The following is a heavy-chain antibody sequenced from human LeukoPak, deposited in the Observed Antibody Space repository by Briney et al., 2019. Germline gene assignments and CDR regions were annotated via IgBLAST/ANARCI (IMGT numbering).Heavy chain of an antibody. CDR2: IYYSGST. CDR1: GGSISSSSYY. Sequence: PSETLSLTCTVSGGSISSSSYYWGWIRQPPGKGLEWIGSIYYSGSTYYNPSLKSRVTISVDTSQNQFSLKLSSVTAADTAVYYCSRTVGYYLRYFDYWGQGTLVTVSS. D-gene: IGHD3-3*01. J-gene: IGHJ4*02. V-gene: IGHV4-39*07. CDR3: SRTVGYYLRYFDY.